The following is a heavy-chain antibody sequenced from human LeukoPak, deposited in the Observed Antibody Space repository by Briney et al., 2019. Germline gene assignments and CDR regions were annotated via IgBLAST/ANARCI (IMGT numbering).Heavy chain of an antibody. CDR2: ISGSGANT. CDR3: VKDQMVRGAGAFDI. CDR1: GFTFSSYA. J-gene: IGHJ3*02. Sequence: GASLRLSCAASGFTFSSYAMSWVRQAPGKGLEWVSAISGSGANTYYADSVKGRFTISGDNSKNTLYLQMSSLRAEDTAVYYCVKDQMVRGAGAFDIWGQGTMVTVSS. V-gene: IGHV3-23*01. D-gene: IGHD3-10*01.